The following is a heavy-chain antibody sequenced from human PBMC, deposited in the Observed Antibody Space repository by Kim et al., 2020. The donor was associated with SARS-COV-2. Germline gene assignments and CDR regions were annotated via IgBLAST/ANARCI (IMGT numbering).Heavy chain of an antibody. Sequence: NHSGSTYSNPSLKRRVTTSLDTSKNQFSLKLSSVTAADTAVYYCARDPDVWGQGTTVTVSS. CDR2: NHSGST. J-gene: IGHJ6*02. CDR3: ARDPDV. V-gene: IGHV4-34*01.